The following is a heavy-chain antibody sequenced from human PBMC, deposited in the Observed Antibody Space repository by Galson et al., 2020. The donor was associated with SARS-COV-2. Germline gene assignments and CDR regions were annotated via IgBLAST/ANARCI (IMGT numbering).Heavy chain of an antibody. CDR3: ARGQFIGDHSCDY. D-gene: IGHD3-10*01. CDR2: INNSGTT. Sequence: SETLSLTCAVYSGTFSGYFWSWIRQSPEKGLEWIGDINNSGTTNYNPSLKSRVTISVDASKNQISLRLTSVTAADTAVYYCARGQFIGDHSCDYWGQGTPVTVSS. CDR1: SGTFSGYF. J-gene: IGHJ4*02. V-gene: IGHV4-34*01.